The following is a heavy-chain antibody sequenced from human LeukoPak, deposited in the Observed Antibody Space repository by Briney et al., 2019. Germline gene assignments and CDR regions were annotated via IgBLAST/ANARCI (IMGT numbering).Heavy chain of an antibody. CDR2: TSDSGGST. Sequence: GGSLRLSCAASGFTFRSHAMSWVRQAPGKGLEWVSTTSDSGGSTYYADSVKGRFTISRDNFKNTLYLQMNSLRADDTAVYYCATHSDFGSGSYRWFDPWGQGTLVIVSS. V-gene: IGHV3-23*01. D-gene: IGHD3-10*01. CDR3: ATHSDFGSGSYRWFDP. J-gene: IGHJ5*02. CDR1: GFTFRSHA.